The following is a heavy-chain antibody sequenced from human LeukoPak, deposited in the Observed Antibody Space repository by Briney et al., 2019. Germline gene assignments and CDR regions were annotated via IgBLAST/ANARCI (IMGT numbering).Heavy chain of an antibody. CDR2: ISYDGSNK. V-gene: IGHV3-30*04. CDR3: ARVAHYYGSGSYYSPLQY. Sequence: GGSLRLSCAASGFTFSNYAMHWVRQAPGKGLEWVAVISYDGSNKYYADSVKGRFTISRDNSKNTLYLQMNSLRAEDTAVYYCARVAHYYGSGSYYSPLQYWGQGTLVTVSS. J-gene: IGHJ4*02. D-gene: IGHD3-10*01. CDR1: GFTFSNYA.